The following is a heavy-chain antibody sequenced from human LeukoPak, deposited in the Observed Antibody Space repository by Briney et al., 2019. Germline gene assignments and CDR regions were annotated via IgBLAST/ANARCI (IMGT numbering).Heavy chain of an antibody. J-gene: IGHJ4*01. Sequence: GESLKISCKGSGYSFATYWIGWVRQMPGKGLEWMGIIYPDDSDTRYSPSFQGQVTISADKSISTAYQQWNSLQASDTAIFYCARQTNWNSIDYWGQGTPVTVSS. V-gene: IGHV5-51*01. CDR1: GYSFATYW. D-gene: IGHD1-7*01. CDR3: ARQTNWNSIDY. CDR2: IYPDDSDT.